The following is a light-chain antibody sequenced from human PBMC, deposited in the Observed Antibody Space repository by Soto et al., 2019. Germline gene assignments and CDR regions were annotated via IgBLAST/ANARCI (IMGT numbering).Light chain of an antibody. V-gene: IGLV2-11*01. CDR2: DVS. CDR1: ISDVGGYNY. CDR3: CSYAGSYV. Sequence: QSVLTQPRSVSGSPGQSVTISRTGTISDVGGYNYVSWYQQHPGKAPKLMIYDVSKRPSGVPDRFSGSKSGNTASLTISGLQAEDEADYYCCSYAGSYVFGTGTKVTVL. J-gene: IGLJ1*01.